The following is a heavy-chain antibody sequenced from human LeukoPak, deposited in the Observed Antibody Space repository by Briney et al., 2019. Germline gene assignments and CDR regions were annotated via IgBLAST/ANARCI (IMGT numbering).Heavy chain of an antibody. V-gene: IGHV3-66*01. CDR2: IYSGGST. CDR1: GFTVSSNY. J-gene: IGHJ5*02. Sequence: GGSLRLSCAASGFTVSSNYMSWVRQAPGKGLEWVSVIYSGGSTYYADSVKGRFTISRDNSKNTLNLQMDSLRADDTAVYYCGKGPGYSVYDNLPHHWGQGTLVTVSS. D-gene: IGHD5/OR15-5a*01. CDR3: GKGPGYSVYDNLPHH.